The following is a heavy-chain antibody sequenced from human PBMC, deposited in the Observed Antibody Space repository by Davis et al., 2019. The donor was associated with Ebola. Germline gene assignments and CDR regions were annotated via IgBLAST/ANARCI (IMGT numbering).Heavy chain of an antibody. CDR1: GFTFSSYG. V-gene: IGHV4-34*01. J-gene: IGHJ6*02. D-gene: IGHD5-12*01. CDR2: INHSGST. CDR3: ARGGATAPDYYYGMDV. Sequence: ESLKISCAASGFTFSSYGMHWVRQAPGKGLEWIGEINHSGSTNYNPSLKSRVTISVDTSKNQFSLKLSSVTAADTAVYYCARGGATAPDYYYGMDVWGQGTTVTVSS.